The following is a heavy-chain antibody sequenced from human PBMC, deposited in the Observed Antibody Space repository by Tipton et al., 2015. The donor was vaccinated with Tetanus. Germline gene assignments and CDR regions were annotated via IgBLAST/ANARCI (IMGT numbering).Heavy chain of an antibody. V-gene: IGHV4-39*01. J-gene: IGHJ5*02. Sequence: TLSLTCAVSGASVSSGSIGGVYYYWAWVRQPPGKGLEWIGNIYDSGSTQYSPSLKSRVTISLYTPKNQFSLKLSSVTAADTAVYYCARQADNWFDPWGQGTLVAVSS. CDR2: IYDSGST. CDR1: GASVSSGSIGGVYYY. CDR3: ARQADNWFDP.